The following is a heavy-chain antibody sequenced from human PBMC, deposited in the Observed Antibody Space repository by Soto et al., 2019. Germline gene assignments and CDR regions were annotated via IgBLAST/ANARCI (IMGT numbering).Heavy chain of an antibody. D-gene: IGHD4-4*01. J-gene: IGHJ4*02. V-gene: IGHV3-30-3*01. CDR2: ISYEGSNK. CDR3: ARVLGGMATVPFDY. CDR1: GFAFSSYA. Sequence: GGSLRLSCAASGFAFSSYAMHWVRQAPGTGLEWVAVISYEGSNKYYADSVKGRFTISRDNSKNTLYLQMNSLRTEDTAVYYCARVLGGMATVPFDYWGQGALVTVSS.